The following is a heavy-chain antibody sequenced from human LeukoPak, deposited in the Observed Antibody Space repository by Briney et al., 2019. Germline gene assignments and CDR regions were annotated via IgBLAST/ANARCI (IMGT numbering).Heavy chain of an antibody. CDR1: GGSFSGYY. CDR2: IYYSGST. D-gene: IGHD6-19*01. V-gene: IGHV4-59*06. J-gene: IGHJ4*02. CDR3: AVLAVAGFFDY. Sequence: PSETLSLTCAVYGGSFSGYYWSWIRQPPGKGLEWIGYIYYSGSTYYNPSLKSRVTISVDTSKNQFSLKLSSVTAADTAVYYCAVLAVAGFFDYWGQGTLVTVSS.